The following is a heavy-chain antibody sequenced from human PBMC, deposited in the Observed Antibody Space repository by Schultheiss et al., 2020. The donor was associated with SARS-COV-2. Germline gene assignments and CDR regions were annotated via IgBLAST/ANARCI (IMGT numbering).Heavy chain of an antibody. CDR1: GGSISSGDSS. CDR3: ASGVYRLLEWQERDY. J-gene: IGHJ4*02. CDR2: IFHSGST. Sequence: LRLSCAVSGGSISSGDSSWSWIRQPPGKGLEWIGYIFHSGSTNYNPSLKSRVTISVDTSKNRFSLTLSSVTAADTAVYYCASGVYRLLEWQERDYWGQGGLVTVAS. D-gene: IGHD3-3*01. V-gene: IGHV4-30-2*02.